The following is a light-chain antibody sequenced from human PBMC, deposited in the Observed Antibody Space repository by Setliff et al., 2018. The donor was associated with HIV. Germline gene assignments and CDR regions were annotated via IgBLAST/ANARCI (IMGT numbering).Light chain of an antibody. V-gene: IGLV2-11*01. CDR3: CSNAARPTFYV. CDR1: STTLGTYNY. Sequence: QSALTQPRSVSGSPGQSVTIFCSGSSTTLGTYNYVSWYQQQPGKAPRLIIYDVSERPPGVPDRFSGSKSGNTASLTISGLQAEDEADYYCCSNAARPTFYVFGSGTKVTVL. CDR2: DVS. J-gene: IGLJ1*01.